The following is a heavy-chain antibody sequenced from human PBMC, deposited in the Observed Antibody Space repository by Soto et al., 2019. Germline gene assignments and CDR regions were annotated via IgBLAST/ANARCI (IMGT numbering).Heavy chain of an antibody. D-gene: IGHD3-22*01. CDR2: IVVGSGNT. V-gene: IGHV1-58*02. CDR3: AAGRDYYDSSGYFDY. Sequence: SVKVSCKASGYTFTGYYMHWVRQAHGQRLEWIGWIVVGSGNTNYAQKFQERVTITRDMSTSTAYMELSSLRSEDTAVYYCAAGRDYYDSSGYFDYWGQGTLVTVSS. J-gene: IGHJ4*02. CDR1: GYTFTGYY.